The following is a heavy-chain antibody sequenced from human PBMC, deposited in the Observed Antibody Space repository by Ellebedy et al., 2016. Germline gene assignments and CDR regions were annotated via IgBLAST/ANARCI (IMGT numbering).Heavy chain of an antibody. J-gene: IGHJ4*02. Sequence: GGSLRLSCAASGFTFSNYAIHWVRQAPGKGLEWVSAISGSGGNTYYPDSVKGRFTISRDNSKNTLYLQMNSLRAEDTAVYYCARDMYFSNSGSVEHWGQGTLVTVSS. D-gene: IGHD4-11*01. CDR1: GFTFSNYA. CDR2: ISGSGGNT. CDR3: ARDMYFSNSGSVEH. V-gene: IGHV3-23*01.